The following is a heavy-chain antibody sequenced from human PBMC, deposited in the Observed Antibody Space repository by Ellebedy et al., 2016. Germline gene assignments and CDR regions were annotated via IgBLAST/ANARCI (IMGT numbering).Heavy chain of an antibody. Sequence: ASVKVSCXASGYTFTNYGISWVRQAPGQGLEWMGWISPYNGDTNYAQKLQGRVTMTTDTSTSTAYLELRSLRSDDTAVYYCVRGKNGESYYYSGMDVWGQGTTVTVSS. CDR3: VRGKNGESYYYSGMDV. D-gene: IGHD7-27*01. CDR1: GYTFTNYG. J-gene: IGHJ6*02. CDR2: ISPYNGDT. V-gene: IGHV1-18*01.